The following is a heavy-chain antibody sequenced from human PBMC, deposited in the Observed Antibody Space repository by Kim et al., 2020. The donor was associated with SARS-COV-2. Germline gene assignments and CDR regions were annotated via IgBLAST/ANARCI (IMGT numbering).Heavy chain of an antibody. J-gene: IGHJ4*02. CDR1: GFTFSNFW. D-gene: IGHD2-2*01. CDR2: IKQDASDK. CDR3: ARDNGYQLDY. Sequence: GGSLRLSCAASGFTFSNFWMTWVRQAPGKGLEWVANIKQDASDKNHVDSVKGRFTISRDNAKKLLYLQMNSLRAEDTAVYYCARDNGYQLDYWGQGTLVTVSS. V-gene: IGHV3-7*03.